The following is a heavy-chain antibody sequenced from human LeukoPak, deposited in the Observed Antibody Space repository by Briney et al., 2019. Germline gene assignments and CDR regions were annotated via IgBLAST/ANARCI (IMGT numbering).Heavy chain of an antibody. J-gene: IGHJ2*01. CDR2: IYYSGST. CDR3: ARHAGYSGYDGDWYFDL. V-gene: IGHV4-59*08. CDR1: GGSISSYY. Sequence: PSETLSLTCTVSGGSISSYYWSWIRQPPGKGLEWIGYIYYSGSTNYYPSLKSRVTISVDTSKNQFSLKLSSVTAADTAVYYCARHAGYSGYDGDWYFDLWGRGTLVTVSS. D-gene: IGHD5-12*01.